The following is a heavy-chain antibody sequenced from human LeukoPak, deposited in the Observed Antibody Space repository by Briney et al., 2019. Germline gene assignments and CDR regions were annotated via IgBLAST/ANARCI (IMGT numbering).Heavy chain of an antibody. CDR2: IYYTWCT. CDR3: ARVQYQLLYRNLYYYYAYMDV. CDR1: LGSIRHYL. J-gene: IGHJ6*03. D-gene: IGHD2-2*02. V-gene: IGHV4-59*01. Sequence: PETLSLTHLLSLGSIRHYLRSAMRPPPPRGGEGVGYIYYTWCTNHNPPLQRQATTPVDTSKNQFSLKLSSVTAADTAVYYCARVQYQLLYRNLYYYYAYMDVWGKGTTVTVSS.